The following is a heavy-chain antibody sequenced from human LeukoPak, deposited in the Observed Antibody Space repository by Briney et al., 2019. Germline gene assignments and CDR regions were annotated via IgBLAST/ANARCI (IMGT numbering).Heavy chain of an antibody. D-gene: IGHD5-12*01. CDR1: GGTFSSYA. J-gene: IGHJ4*02. Sequence: SVKVSCKASGGTFSSYAISWVRQAPGQGLEWMGGIIPIFGTANYAQKFQGRVTITADESTSTAYMELSSLRPEDTAVYYCASGGYSGYDWDLYYFDYWGQGTLVTVSS. CDR3: ASGGYSGYDWDLYYFDY. CDR2: IIPIFGTA. V-gene: IGHV1-69*13.